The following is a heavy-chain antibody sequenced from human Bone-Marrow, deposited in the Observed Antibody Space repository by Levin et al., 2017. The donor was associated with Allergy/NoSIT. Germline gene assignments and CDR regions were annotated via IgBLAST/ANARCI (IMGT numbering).Heavy chain of an antibody. J-gene: IGHJ3*01. V-gene: IGHV5-51*01. CDR3: AKLRRTAMRYDAFDV. CDR2: IYAGDSDT. Sequence: TGGSLRLSCKGSGYSFSTYWIGWVRQMPGKGLEWMGIIYAGDSDTRYSPSFQGQVTISVDKSTSTAYLQWGSLKASDSAVYYCAKLRRTAMRYDAFDVWGQGTVVTVSS. D-gene: IGHD3-16*01. CDR1: GYSFSTYW.